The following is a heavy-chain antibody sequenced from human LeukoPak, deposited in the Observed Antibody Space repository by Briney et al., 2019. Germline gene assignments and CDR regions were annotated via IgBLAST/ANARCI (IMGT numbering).Heavy chain of an antibody. CDR1: GGSISSSSYY. CDR2: IYYSGST. D-gene: IGHD2-15*01. Sequence: PSETLFLTCTVSGGSISSSSYYWGWIRQPPGKGLEWIGSIYYSGSTYYNPSLKSRVTISVDTSKNQFSLKLSSVTAADTAVYYCARGEIGNCSGGSCLNWFDPWGQGTLVTVSS. J-gene: IGHJ5*02. CDR3: ARGEIGNCSGGSCLNWFDP. V-gene: IGHV4-39*07.